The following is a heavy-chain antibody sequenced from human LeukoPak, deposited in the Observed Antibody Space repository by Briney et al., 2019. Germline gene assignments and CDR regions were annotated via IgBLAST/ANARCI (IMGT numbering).Heavy chain of an antibody. J-gene: IGHJ4*02. CDR1: GLTFTSTG. D-gene: IGHD6-19*01. V-gene: IGHV3-23*01. CDR3: AKASRGWYFDN. Sequence: GGSLRLSCAASGLTFTSTGMSWVRQAPGKGLEWVSVSGSAGNTYYADSVKGQFTFSRDNSKNTLYLQMNSLRVEDTAVYYCAKASRGWYFDNWGQGTRVTVSS. CDR2: SGSAGNT.